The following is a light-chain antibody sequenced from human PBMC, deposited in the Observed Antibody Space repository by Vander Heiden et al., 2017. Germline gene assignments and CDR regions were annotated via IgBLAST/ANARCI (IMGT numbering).Light chain of an antibody. CDR1: QDIRKY. V-gene: IGKV1-33*01. CDR3: QQYDNVLIT. J-gene: IGKJ3*01. Sequence: DIQLTQSPSSLSASVGDRVTITCHASQDIRKYLNWYQQKPGQAANLLIFDVSNLKAGVPSRFSGSGSGTDFAFTISSLQPEDIATYYCQQYDNVLITFGPGTKVEIK. CDR2: DVS.